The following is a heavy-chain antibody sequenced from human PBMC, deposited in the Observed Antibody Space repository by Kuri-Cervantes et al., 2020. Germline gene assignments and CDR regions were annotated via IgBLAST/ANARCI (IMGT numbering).Heavy chain of an antibody. CDR3: AKSSETGGVSIAVAGKDFDY. V-gene: IGHV3-23*01. D-gene: IGHD6-19*01. CDR2: ISGSGGST. Sequence: GESLKISCAASGFTFDDYGMSWVRQAPGKGLEWVSAISGSGGSTYYADSVKGRFTISRDNSKNTLYLQMNSLRAEDTAVYYCAKSSETGGVSIAVAGKDFDYWGQGTLVTVSS. CDR1: GFTFDDYG. J-gene: IGHJ4*02.